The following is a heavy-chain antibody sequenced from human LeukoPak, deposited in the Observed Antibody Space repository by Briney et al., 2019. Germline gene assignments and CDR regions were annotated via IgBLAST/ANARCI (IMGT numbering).Heavy chain of an antibody. CDR3: ARDPNLYCGGDCFLPPLDY. D-gene: IGHD2-21*01. V-gene: IGHV3-21*01. CDR2: ISSSRSYI. J-gene: IGHJ4*02. Sequence: GGSLRLSCAASGFTFSSYSMNWVRQAPGKGLEWVSSISSSRSYIYYADSVKGRFTISRDNAKNSLYLQMNSLRAEDTAVYYCARDPNLYCGGDCFLPPLDYWGQGTLVTVSS. CDR1: GFTFSSYS.